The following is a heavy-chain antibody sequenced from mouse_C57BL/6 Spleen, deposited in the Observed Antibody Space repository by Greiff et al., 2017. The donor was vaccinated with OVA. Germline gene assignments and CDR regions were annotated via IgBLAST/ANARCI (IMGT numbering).Heavy chain of an antibody. J-gene: IGHJ1*03. D-gene: IGHD1-1*01. CDR3: AREDYYGSSSDWYFDV. V-gene: IGHV1-26*01. CDR1: GYTFTDYY. CDR2: INPNNGGT. Sequence: EVQLQQSGPELVKPGASVKISCKASGYTFTDYYMNWVKQSHGKSLEWIGDINPNNGGTSYNQKFKGKATLTVDKSSSTAYMELRSLTSEDSAVYYCAREDYYGSSSDWYFDVWGTGTTVTVSS.